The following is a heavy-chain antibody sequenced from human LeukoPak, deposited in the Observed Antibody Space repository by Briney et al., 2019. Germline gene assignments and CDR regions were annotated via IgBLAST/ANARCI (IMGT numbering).Heavy chain of an antibody. D-gene: IGHD3-3*01. CDR1: GYTSTSYD. CDR2: MNPNSGNT. CDR3: ARASYDFWSGYYRRNDAFDI. V-gene: IGHV1-8*01. Sequence: ASVKVSCKASGYTSTSYDINWVRQATGQGLEWMGWMNPNSGNTGYAQKFQGRVTMTRNTSISTAYMELSSLRSEDTAVYYCARASYDFWSGYYRRNDAFDIWGQGTMVTVSS. J-gene: IGHJ3*02.